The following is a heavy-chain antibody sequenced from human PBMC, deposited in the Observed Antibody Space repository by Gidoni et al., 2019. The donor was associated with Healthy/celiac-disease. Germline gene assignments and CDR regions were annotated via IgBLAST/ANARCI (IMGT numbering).Heavy chain of an antibody. Sequence: EVQLVESGGGLVKPGGSLRLSCAASGFTFSSYSMNWVRQAPGKGLEWVSSISSSSSYIYYADSVKGRFTISRDNAKNSLYLQMNSLRAEDTAVYYCARDRGITIFGVAYNWFDPWGQGTLVTVSS. D-gene: IGHD3-3*01. CDR2: ISSSSSYI. CDR3: ARDRGITIFGVAYNWFDP. CDR1: GFTFSSYS. V-gene: IGHV3-21*01. J-gene: IGHJ5*02.